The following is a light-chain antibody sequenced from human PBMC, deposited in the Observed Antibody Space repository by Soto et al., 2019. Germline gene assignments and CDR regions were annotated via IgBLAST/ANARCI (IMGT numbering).Light chain of an antibody. Sequence: DIQMTQSPSTLSASVGDRVTITCWASQSISSWLAWYQQKPGKAPKLLIYKASSLESGVPSRFSGSGSGTEFTLTISSLQPDDFATYYCQQYNSYWTFGQGTEVEIK. CDR1: QSISSW. CDR2: KAS. J-gene: IGKJ1*01. CDR3: QQYNSYWT. V-gene: IGKV1-5*03.